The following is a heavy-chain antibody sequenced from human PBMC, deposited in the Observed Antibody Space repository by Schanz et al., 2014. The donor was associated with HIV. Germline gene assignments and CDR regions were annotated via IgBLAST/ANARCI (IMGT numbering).Heavy chain of an antibody. CDR2: ISSSSSYI. V-gene: IGHV3-21*01. Sequence: EVQLVESGGRLVKPGGSLRLSCAASGFTFQYYGMNWVRQAPGKGLEWVSSISSSSSYIYYADSMKGRFTISRDNAKNSLYLQLNNVSAEDTAVYYCARGSWYSSGWYDDYYYYDVDVWGQGTTVTVTS. CDR3: ARGSWYSSGWYDDYYYYDVDV. D-gene: IGHD6-19*01. J-gene: IGHJ6*02. CDR1: GFTFQYYG.